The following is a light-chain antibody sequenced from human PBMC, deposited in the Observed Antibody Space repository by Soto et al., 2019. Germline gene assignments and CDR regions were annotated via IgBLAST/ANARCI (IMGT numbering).Light chain of an antibody. J-gene: IGKJ5*01. Sequence: EIVLTQSPDTLSLSPGQRATLACRSSVSVRTDLAWYQQKPGQAPRLLIYGASTRAAGVPVRFSGSGSGSEFTLTIDTLQSEDFAVYYCQQYQNWLPNTFGQGTRLEI. CDR1: VSVRTD. CDR3: QQYQNWLPNT. CDR2: GAS. V-gene: IGKV3-15*01.